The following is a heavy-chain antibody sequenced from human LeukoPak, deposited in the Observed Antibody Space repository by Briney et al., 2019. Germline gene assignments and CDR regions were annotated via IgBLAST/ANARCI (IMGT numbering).Heavy chain of an antibody. CDR3: TKPVSSTTYDFAN. CDR2: ISARGDST. J-gene: IGHJ4*02. CDR1: GFTFSDYT. D-gene: IGHD1-1*01. V-gene: IGHV3-23*01. Sequence: PGGSLRLSCAASGFTFSDYTMNWVRQAPGKGLQWVSAISARGDSTSCADSVKGRVTISRDNSKNTLFLQLNNLRDGDTAVYYCTKPVSSTTYDFANWGQGTLVTVSS.